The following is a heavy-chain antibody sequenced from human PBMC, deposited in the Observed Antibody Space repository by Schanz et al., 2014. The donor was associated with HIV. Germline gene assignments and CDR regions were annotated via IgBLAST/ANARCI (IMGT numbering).Heavy chain of an antibody. CDR3: AREGTKRFFDWSTRDCFDP. Sequence: EVQLVESGGGLVQPGGSLRLSCAVSGFTLSSYWMNWVRQAPGKGLEWVANIKQDGSEKHYVDSVKGRFTISRDNAQNSLYLQMNSLRAEDTAVYYCAREGTKRFFDWSTRDCFDPWGQGTLVTVSS. J-gene: IGHJ5*02. V-gene: IGHV3-7*01. CDR1: GFTLSSYW. D-gene: IGHD3-9*01. CDR2: IKQDGSEK.